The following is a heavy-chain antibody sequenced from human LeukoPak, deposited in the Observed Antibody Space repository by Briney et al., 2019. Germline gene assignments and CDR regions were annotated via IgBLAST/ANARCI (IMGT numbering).Heavy chain of an antibody. CDR1: GFTFSSYS. CDR2: IRYDGSNK. Sequence: GGSLRLSCAASGFTFSSYSMNWVRQAPGKGLEWVAFIRYDGSNKYYADSVKGRFTISRDDSKNTLYLQMNSLRAEDTAVYYCARFSGSAAAGTGDYWGQGTLVTVSS. V-gene: IGHV3-30*02. J-gene: IGHJ4*02. D-gene: IGHD6-13*01. CDR3: ARFSGSAAAGTGDY.